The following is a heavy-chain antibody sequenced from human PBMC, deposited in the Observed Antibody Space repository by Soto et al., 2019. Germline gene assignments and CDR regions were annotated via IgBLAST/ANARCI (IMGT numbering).Heavy chain of an antibody. D-gene: IGHD6-19*01. CDR3: ARESKWLSQGYFQH. CDR1: GGTFSSYA. CDR2: IIPIFGTA. J-gene: IGHJ1*01. V-gene: IGHV1-69*13. Sequence: ASVKVSCKASGGTFSSYAISWVRQAPGQGLEWMGGIIPIFGTANYAQKFQGRVTITADESTSTAYMELSSLRSEDTAVYYCARESKWLSQGYFQHWGQGTLVTVSS.